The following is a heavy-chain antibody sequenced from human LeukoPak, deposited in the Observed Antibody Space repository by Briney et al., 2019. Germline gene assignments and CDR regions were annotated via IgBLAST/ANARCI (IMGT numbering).Heavy chain of an antibody. CDR3: AKDCMLGGWGNAFDI. Sequence: GGSLRLSCAASELMFSSYAMSWVRQAPGKGLEWVAFIRYDGSAKFYTDSVKGRFTISRDNSKNTLNLQMNSLRGDDTALYYCAKDCMLGGWGNAFDIWGQGTMVTVSS. J-gene: IGHJ3*02. CDR2: IRYDGSAK. CDR1: ELMFSSYA. D-gene: IGHD3-16*01. V-gene: IGHV3-30*02.